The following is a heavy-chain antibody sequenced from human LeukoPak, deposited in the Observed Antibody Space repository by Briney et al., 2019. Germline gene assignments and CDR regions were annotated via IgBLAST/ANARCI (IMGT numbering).Heavy chain of an antibody. Sequence: ASVKVSCKASGYTFTNYGITWVRQAPGQGLEWMGWISTYSGNTNYARNLQGRVTMTTDTSTTTAYMELRSLRSDDTAVYDCARGGVTNWLDSWGQGTLVTVSS. CDR2: ISTYSGNT. D-gene: IGHD3-10*01. CDR1: GYTFTNYG. CDR3: ARGGVTNWLDS. V-gene: IGHV1-18*01. J-gene: IGHJ5*01.